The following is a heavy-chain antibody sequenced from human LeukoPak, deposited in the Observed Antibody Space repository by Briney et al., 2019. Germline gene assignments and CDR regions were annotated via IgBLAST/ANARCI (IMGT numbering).Heavy chain of an antibody. J-gene: IGHJ3*02. CDR1: GFIFSDHY. CDR2: IRNKAYSYTT. D-gene: IGHD1-14*01. Sequence: PGESLRLSCAGSGFIFSDHYVDWVRQAPGKGLEWVGRIRNKAYSYTTEYAASVKDSFAISRDDSKKSVYLQMNSLKTEDTAVYYCARSNRLGGDVFDTWGQGTMVTVSA. CDR3: ARSNRLGGDVFDT. V-gene: IGHV3-72*01.